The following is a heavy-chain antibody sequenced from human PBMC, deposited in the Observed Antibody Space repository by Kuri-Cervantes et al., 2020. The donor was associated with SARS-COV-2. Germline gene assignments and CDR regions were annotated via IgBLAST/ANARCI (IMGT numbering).Heavy chain of an antibody. Sequence: ESLKISCAVYGGSFSGYYWSWIRQPPGKGLEWIGEINHSGSTNYNPSLKSRVTISVGTSKNQFSPKLSSVTAADTAVYYCARGGYSGYEGWFDPWGQGTLVTVSS. CDR1: GGSFSGYY. J-gene: IGHJ5*02. CDR3: ARGGYSGYEGWFDP. V-gene: IGHV4-34*01. D-gene: IGHD5-12*01. CDR2: INHSGST.